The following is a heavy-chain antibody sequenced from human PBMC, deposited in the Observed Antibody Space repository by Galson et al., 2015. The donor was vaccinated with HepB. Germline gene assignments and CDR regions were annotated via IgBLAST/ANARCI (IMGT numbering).Heavy chain of an antibody. CDR1: GFTFRSYA. J-gene: IGHJ4*02. CDR3: ANQGYYDSSAYYLGGFDY. D-gene: IGHD3-22*01. V-gene: IGHV3-23*01. Sequence: SLRLSCAASGFTFRSYAVSWVRQAPGKGLEWVSVISGSGGSTYYADSVKGRFTVSRDNSKNTLYLQMNSLRAEDTAVYYCANQGYYDSSAYYLGGFDYWGQGTLVTVSS. CDR2: ISGSGGST.